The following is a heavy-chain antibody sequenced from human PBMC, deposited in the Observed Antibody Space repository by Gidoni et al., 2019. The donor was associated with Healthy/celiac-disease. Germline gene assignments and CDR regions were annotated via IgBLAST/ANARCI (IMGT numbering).Heavy chain of an antibody. D-gene: IGHD2-15*01. CDR3: AKGRVVAAPFCY. J-gene: IGHJ4*02. CDR1: GFTFSSYG. CDR2: IRYDGSNK. V-gene: IGHV3-30*02. Sequence: QVQLVESGGGVVQPGGSLSLSCAASGFTFSSYGMHWVRQDPGKGLEGVAFIRYDGSNKYYADSVKGRFTISRDNSKNTLYLQMNSLRAEDTAVYYCAKGRVVAAPFCYWGQGTLVTVSS.